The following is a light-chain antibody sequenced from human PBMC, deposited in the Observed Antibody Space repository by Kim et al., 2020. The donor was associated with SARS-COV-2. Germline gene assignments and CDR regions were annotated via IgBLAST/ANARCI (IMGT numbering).Light chain of an antibody. CDR1: QAVESSK. J-gene: IGKJ5*01. CDR3: QRVGDSPPIT. CDR2: IAA. Sequence: SGETASFAGRASQAVESSKIGWDQHKHGPAPGLIIFIAAGRATGIPDRFRCSGCGTGFNLTISRLGPEYVAVYYCQRVGDSPPITFGQGTRLEIK. V-gene: IGKV3-20*01.